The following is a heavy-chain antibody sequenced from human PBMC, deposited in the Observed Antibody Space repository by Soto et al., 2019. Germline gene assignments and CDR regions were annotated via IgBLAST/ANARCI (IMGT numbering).Heavy chain of an antibody. V-gene: IGHV4-34*01. J-gene: IGHJ4*02. CDR3: ARVLVMITFGGVIVIPGPFDY. Sequence: TSETRSLTCAVYGGSFSGYYWSWIRQPPGKGLEWIGEINHSGSTNYNPSLKSRVTISVDTSKNQFSLKLSSVTAADTAVYYCARVLVMITFGGVIVIPGPFDYWGQGTLVTVSS. CDR1: GGSFSGYY. D-gene: IGHD3-16*02. CDR2: INHSGST.